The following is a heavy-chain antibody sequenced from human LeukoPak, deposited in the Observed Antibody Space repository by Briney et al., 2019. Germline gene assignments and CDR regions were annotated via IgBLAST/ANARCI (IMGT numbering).Heavy chain of an antibody. J-gene: IGHJ4*02. Sequence: NPSETLSLTCTVSGGSISTSYWNWIRQPPGKGLEWIGYIYNSGNTNYNPSLKSRVTISVDTSKNQFALKLSSMTAADTAVYYCARAFLVGYSPEEYFFDYWGQGTLVTVSS. D-gene: IGHD2-15*01. V-gene: IGHV4-59*01. CDR1: GGSISTSY. CDR2: IYNSGNT. CDR3: ARAFLVGYSPEEYFFDY.